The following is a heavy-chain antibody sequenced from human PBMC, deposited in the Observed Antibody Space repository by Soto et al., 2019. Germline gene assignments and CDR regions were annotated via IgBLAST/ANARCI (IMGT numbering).Heavy chain of an antibody. Sequence: ASVKVSCKCSGYTFTSYGISWVRQAPGQGLEWMGWISAYNGNTNYAQKLQGRVTMTTDTSTSTAYMELRSLRSDDTAVYYCEREKVTGTAAYWGQGTLVTVSS. CDR2: ISAYNGNT. CDR3: EREKVTGTAAY. J-gene: IGHJ4*02. CDR1: GYTFTSYG. V-gene: IGHV1-18*01. D-gene: IGHD1-7*01.